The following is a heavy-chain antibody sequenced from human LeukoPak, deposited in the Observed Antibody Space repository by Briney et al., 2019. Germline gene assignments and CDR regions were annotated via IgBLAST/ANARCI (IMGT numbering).Heavy chain of an antibody. J-gene: IGHJ4*02. CDR3: ARGLDGGNSFVY. D-gene: IGHD4-23*01. CDR2: IIPIFGTA. Sequence: EASVKVSCKASGGTFSRYAISWVRQAPGQGLEWMGGIIPIFGTANYAQKFQGRVTITTDESTSTAYMELSSLRSEDTAVYYCARGLDGGNSFVYWGQGTLVTVSS. V-gene: IGHV1-69*05. CDR1: GGTFSRYA.